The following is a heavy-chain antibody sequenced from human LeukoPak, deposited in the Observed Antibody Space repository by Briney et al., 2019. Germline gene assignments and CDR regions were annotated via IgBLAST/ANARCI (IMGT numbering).Heavy chain of an antibody. CDR3: ARDVPYCGGDCHDAFDI. CDR2: IRPIGDST. CDR1: GYTFTSYY. D-gene: IGHD2-21*02. Sequence: ASVKVSCEASGYTFTSYYMHWVRQAPGLGLEWMGIIRPIGDSTTYAQKFQGRVTMTRDMSTSTVYMELSSLRSEDTAVYYCARDVPYCGGDCHDAFDIWGQGTMVTVSS. V-gene: IGHV1-46*01. J-gene: IGHJ3*02.